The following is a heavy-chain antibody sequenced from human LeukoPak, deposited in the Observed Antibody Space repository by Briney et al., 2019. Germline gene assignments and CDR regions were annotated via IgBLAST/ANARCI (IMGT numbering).Heavy chain of an antibody. CDR1: GFTFSSYG. V-gene: IGHV3-30*18. D-gene: IGHD5-24*01. CDR3: AKNVGRDGYNDYFDY. CDR2: ISDAGSEK. J-gene: IGHJ4*02. Sequence: PGRSLRLSCAAPGFTFSSYGMHWVRQAPGKGLEWVAVISDAGSEKYYADSVKGRFTISRDNSKNTVYLQMNSLRPDDTAMYYCAKNVGRDGYNDYFDYWGQGTLVTVSS.